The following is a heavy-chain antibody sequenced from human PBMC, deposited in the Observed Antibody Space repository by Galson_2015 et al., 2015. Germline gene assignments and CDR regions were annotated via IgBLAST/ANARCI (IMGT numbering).Heavy chain of an antibody. CDR2: IYYSGST. CDR1: GGSISSYY. CDR3: ARDGPYGTNVATI. J-gene: IGHJ3*02. Sequence: LSLTCTVSGGSISSYYWSWIRQPPGKGLEWIGYIYYSGSTNYNPSLKSRVTISVDTSKNQFSLKLSSVTAADTAVYYCARDGPYGTNVATIWGQGTMVTVSS. V-gene: IGHV4-59*01. D-gene: IGHD4-17*01.